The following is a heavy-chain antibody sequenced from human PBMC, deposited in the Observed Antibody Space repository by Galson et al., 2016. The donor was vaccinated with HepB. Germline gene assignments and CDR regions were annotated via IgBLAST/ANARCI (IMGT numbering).Heavy chain of an antibody. CDR1: GFTFNNYG. Sequence: SLRLSCAASGFTFNNYGMHWVRQAPGKGLEWLAIMSYDGSNKHYADSVKGRFTISRDNPTSTLYLQINDARTEDTAVYYCANGNFDYWGQGTLVTVSS. V-gene: IGHV3-30*18. D-gene: IGHD1-14*01. CDR2: MSYDGSNK. J-gene: IGHJ4*02. CDR3: ANGNFDY.